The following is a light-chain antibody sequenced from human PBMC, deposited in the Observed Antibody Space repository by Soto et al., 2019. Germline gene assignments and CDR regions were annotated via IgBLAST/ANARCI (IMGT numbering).Light chain of an antibody. CDR3: SSYAGISNFYV. V-gene: IGLV2-8*01. J-gene: IGLJ1*01. CDR1: SSDVGNYVY. CDR2: VIS. Sequence: QSVLTQPSSASGSPGQSVTISCPGTSSDVGNYVYVSWYQQHPGKAPKLTIYVISKRPPGVPDRFSGSKSGNTASLTVSGLQTEDEADYYCSSYAGISNFYVFGTGTKFTVL.